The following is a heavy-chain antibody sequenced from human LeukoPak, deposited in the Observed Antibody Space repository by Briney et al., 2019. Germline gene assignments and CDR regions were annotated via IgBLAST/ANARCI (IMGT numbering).Heavy chain of an antibody. Sequence: ASVKVSCKASGYTISKYGISWVRQAPGLGLEWMGWTSYNGNTNYAQKFRDRVTMTTDTSTTTAYMELRSLESDDTAVYYCARHSGSGWQALGYWGQGTLVTVSS. D-gene: IGHD6-19*01. CDR1: GYTISKYG. CDR2: TSYNGNT. J-gene: IGHJ4*02. V-gene: IGHV1-18*04. CDR3: ARHSGSGWQALGY.